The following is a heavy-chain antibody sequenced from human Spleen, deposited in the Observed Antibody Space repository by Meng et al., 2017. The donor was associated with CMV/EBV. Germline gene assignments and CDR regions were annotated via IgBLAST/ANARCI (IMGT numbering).Heavy chain of an antibody. CDR1: GGSVSSIIYN. Sequence: SETLSLTCTVSGGSVSSIIYNWNWIRQAPGKGLEWIGYIYYSGSTKYNPSLKSRVAISVDTSKNQFALKLSSVTAADTAVYYCARSLFDSGSGYHCRNWGQGTLVTVSS. CDR2: IYYSGST. D-gene: IGHD3-22*01. CDR3: ARSLFDSGSGYHCRN. J-gene: IGHJ4*02. V-gene: IGHV4-61*01.